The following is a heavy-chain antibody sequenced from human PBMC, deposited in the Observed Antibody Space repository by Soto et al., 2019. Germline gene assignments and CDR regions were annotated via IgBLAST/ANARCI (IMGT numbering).Heavy chain of an antibody. D-gene: IGHD3-3*01. CDR3: AKEWRDFWGGHYDY. Sequence: EVQLLESGGGLVQPGGSLRLSCAASGFTFSSYAMNWVRQAPGKGLEWVAAFSGSGGSTYYADSVKGRFTISIDNSKHTLYVQMNILMAEDTVVYYCAKEWRDFWGGHYDYGRQGNLVSVSS. CDR2: FSGSGGST. CDR1: GFTFSSYA. J-gene: IGHJ4*02. V-gene: IGHV3-23*01.